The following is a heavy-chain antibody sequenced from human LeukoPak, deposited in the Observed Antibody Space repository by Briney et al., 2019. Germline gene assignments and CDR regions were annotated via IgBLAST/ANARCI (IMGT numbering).Heavy chain of an antibody. CDR1: GFTFSTYA. J-gene: IGHJ4*02. V-gene: IGHV3-23*01. CDR3: AKGTLGSCSGARCYPFDY. D-gene: IGHD2-15*01. CDR2: ITGRGDST. Sequence: PGGSLRLSCAASGFTFSTYAMNWVRQTPGKGLEGVSSITGRGDSTYLADSLKGRFTISRDNSKNTLYLQMNSLRAEDTAIYYCAKGTLGSCSGARCYPFDYWGQGTLVNVSS.